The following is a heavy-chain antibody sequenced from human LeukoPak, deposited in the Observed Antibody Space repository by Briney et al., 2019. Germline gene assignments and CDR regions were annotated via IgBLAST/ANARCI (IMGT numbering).Heavy chain of an antibody. CDR1: CDSISTYY. CDR3: ARHDTAAGPFHH. CDR2: VQNRGTT. Sequence: SETLSLTCTFSCDSISTYYWSWIRQPPGKGLEWIGDVQNRGTTNFNSSLTSRVNMSVDVSKNQISLKLRSVAAADTAVYSCARHDTAAGPFHHWGQGTPVTVSS. D-gene: IGHD2-21*02. J-gene: IGHJ1*01. V-gene: IGHV4-59*08.